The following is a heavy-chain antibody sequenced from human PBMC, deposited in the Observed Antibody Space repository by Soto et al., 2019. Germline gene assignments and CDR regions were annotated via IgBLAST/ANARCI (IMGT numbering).Heavy chain of an antibody. J-gene: IGHJ6*01. CDR2: ISYDGSNK. D-gene: IGHD6-13*01. CDR3: ARETAAGAYYYYGMDV. Sequence: QVQLVESGGGVVQPGRSLRLSCAASGFTFSSYAMHWVRQAPGKGLEWVAVISYDGSNKYYADSVKGRFTISRDNSKNTLYLQMNSLRAEDTAVYYCARETAAGAYYYYGMDVW. CDR1: GFTFSSYA. V-gene: IGHV3-30-3*01.